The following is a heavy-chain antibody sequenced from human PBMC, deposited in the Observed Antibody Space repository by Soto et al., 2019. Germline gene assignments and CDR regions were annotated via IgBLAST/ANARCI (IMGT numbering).Heavy chain of an antibody. CDR1: GFTFSSYA. CDR2: ISYDGSNK. D-gene: IGHD1-1*01. Sequence: QVPLVESGGGVVQPGRSLRLSCAASGFTFSSYAMHWVRQAPGKGLEWVAVISYDGSNKYYADSVKGRFTISRDNSKNPLYLQMNSLRAEDPAVYYCARVPDVYFYYYYGMDVWGQGTTVTVSS. J-gene: IGHJ6*02. V-gene: IGHV3-30-3*01. CDR3: ARVPDVYFYYYYGMDV.